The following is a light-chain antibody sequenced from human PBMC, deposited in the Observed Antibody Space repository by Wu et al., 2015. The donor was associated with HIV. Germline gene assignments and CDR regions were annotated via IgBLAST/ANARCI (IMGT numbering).Light chain of an antibody. J-gene: IGKJ1*01. V-gene: IGKV1-5*03. CDR2: KAS. Sequence: DIQMTQSPSTLSASVGDRVTITCRASQSISNWLAWYQQKPGKAPKVLIYKASSLESGVPSRFSGSGSGTEFTLTISSLQPDDFATYYCQKYNTAPWTFGQGTKVEMK. CDR3: QKYNTAPWT. CDR1: QSISNW.